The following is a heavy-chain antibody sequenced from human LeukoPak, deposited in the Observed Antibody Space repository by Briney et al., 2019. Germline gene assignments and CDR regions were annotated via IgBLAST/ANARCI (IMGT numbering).Heavy chain of an antibody. CDR3: AKDIGYGYSYAFDY. Sequence: PGRSLRLSCAASGFTFDDYAMHWVRQAPGKGLEWVSDISWNSGSIGYADSVKGRFTISRDNAKNSLYLQMNSLRAEDTALYYCAKDIGYGYSYAFDYWGQGTLVTVSS. J-gene: IGHJ4*02. D-gene: IGHD5-18*01. V-gene: IGHV3-9*01. CDR2: ISWNSGSI. CDR1: GFTFDDYA.